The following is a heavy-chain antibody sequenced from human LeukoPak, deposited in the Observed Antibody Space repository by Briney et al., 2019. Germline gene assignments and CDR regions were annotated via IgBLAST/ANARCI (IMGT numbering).Heavy chain of an antibody. CDR2: IKQDGSEK. J-gene: IGHJ4*02. Sequence: GRSLRLSCAASGFSFSSYWMSWVRQAPGKGLEWVANIKQDGSEKYYVDSVKGRFTISRDNAKNSLYLHMNSLRAVDTAVYYCARDSLWFGELNNYWGQGTLVTVSS. CDR1: GFSFSSYW. D-gene: IGHD3-10*01. V-gene: IGHV3-7*01. CDR3: ARDSLWFGELNNY.